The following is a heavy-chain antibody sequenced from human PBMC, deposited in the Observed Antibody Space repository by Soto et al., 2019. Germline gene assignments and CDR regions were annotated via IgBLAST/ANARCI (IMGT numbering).Heavy chain of an antibody. Sequence: SETLSLTCTVSGGSISSYYWSWIRQPPGKGLEWIGYIYYSGSTNYNPSLKSRVTISVDTSKNQFSLKLSSVTAADTAVYYCAGGEYCSSTSCSTNFDYGGQAPRATVPS. CDR1: GGSISSYY. CDR2: IYYSGST. CDR3: AGGEYCSSTSCSTNFDY. J-gene: IGHJ4*02. D-gene: IGHD2-2*01. V-gene: IGHV4-59*01.